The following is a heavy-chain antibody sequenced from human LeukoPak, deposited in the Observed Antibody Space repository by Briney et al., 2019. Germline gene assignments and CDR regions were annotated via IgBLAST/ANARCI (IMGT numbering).Heavy chain of an antibody. J-gene: IGHJ3*02. V-gene: IGHV3-20*04. CDR3: AREGDYYDSSGLPTRGAFDI. CDR1: GFTFDDYG. D-gene: IGHD3-22*01. CDR2: INWNGGST. Sequence: PGGSLRPSCAASGFTFDDYGMSWVRQAPGKGLEWVSGINWNGGSTGYADSVKGRFTISRDNAKNSLYLQMNSLRAEDTALYYCAREGDYYDSSGLPTRGAFDIWGQGTMVTVSS.